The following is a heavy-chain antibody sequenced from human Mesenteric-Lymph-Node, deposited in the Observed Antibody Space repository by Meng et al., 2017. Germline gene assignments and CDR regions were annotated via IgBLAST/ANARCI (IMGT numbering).Heavy chain of an antibody. CDR2: VSPTSGSL. J-gene: IGHJ5*02. Sequence: QGLRVEAGGCLAMVGASLTLSCAVSGFTFSDYYRTWIRQPPGQGLEWLASVSPTSGSLYFADSVKGRFSISRDNAKNSVSLQMTRLRVEDTAVYYCARDHGSLNWFDPWGQGTLVTVSS. D-gene: IGHD6-25*01. CDR3: ARDHGSLNWFDP. V-gene: IGHV3-11*04. CDR1: GFTFSDYY.